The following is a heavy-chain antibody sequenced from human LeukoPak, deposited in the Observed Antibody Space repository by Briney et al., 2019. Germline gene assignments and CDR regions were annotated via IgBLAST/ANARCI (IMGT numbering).Heavy chain of an antibody. CDR3: ARVWLQRNKPSPGSYYYYMDV. Sequence: SETLSLTCTVSGGSISRYYWSWLRQPPGKGLEWIGNIYYSGSTYYNPSLKSRVTISVDTSKNQFSLKLSSVTAADTAVYYCARVWLQRNKPSPGSYYYYMDVWGKGTTVTVSS. D-gene: IGHD5-24*01. CDR2: IYYSGST. CDR1: GGSISRYY. V-gene: IGHV4-59*12. J-gene: IGHJ6*03.